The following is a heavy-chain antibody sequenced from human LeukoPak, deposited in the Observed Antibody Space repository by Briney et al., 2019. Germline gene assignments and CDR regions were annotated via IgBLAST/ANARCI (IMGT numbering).Heavy chain of an antibody. Sequence: GGPLSLSCTASGFPFADHAMSWVRQAPGKGLEGVGFIRINTAYGGTTEYAASVQGRFTITRDDSKSIAYLQMNSLKTEDTAVYYCTRYSGYSDYWGQGTLVSVSS. D-gene: IGHD5-12*01. J-gene: IGHJ4*02. CDR3: TRYSGYSDY. V-gene: IGHV3-49*04. CDR1: GFPFADHA. CDR2: IRINTAYGGTT.